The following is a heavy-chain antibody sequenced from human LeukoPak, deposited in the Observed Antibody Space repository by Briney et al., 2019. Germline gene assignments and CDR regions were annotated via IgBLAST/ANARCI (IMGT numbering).Heavy chain of an antibody. V-gene: IGHV4-4*07. CDR1: GGSISSYY. D-gene: IGHD3-3*01. CDR2: IYTSGST. CDR3: ARDEYYDFWSGYSNWFDP. J-gene: IGHJ5*02. Sequence: SETLSLTCTVSGGSISSYYWSWIRQPAGKGLEWIGRIYTSGSTNYNPSLKSRVTMSVDTSKNQFSLKLSSVTAADTAVYYCARDEYYDFWSGYSNWFDPWGQGTLVTVSS.